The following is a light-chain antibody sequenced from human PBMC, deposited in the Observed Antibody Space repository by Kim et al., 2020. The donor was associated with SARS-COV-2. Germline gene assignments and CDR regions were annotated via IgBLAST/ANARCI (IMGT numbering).Light chain of an antibody. CDR2: QDN. CDR3: QAWDSSTVL. J-gene: IGLJ2*01. V-gene: IGLV3-1*01. CDR1: TLGDQY. Sequence: SYELTQPPSVSVSPGQTVSITCSRDTLGDQYACWYQQKPGQSPVLVIYQDNKRPSGIPERFSGSNSGNTATLTISGTQAMDEADYYCQAWDSSTVLFGGGTKLTVL.